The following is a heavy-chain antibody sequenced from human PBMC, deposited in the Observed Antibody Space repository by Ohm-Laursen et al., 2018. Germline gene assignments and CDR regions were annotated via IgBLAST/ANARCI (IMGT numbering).Heavy chain of an antibody. CDR1: GFSFSSYA. J-gene: IGHJ1*01. CDR2: ISSSSSYI. V-gene: IGHV3-21*01. D-gene: IGHD3-22*01. Sequence: SLRLSCAAFGFSFSSYAMGWVRQAPGKGLEWVSSISSSSSYIYYADSVKGRFTISKDNAKNSLYLQMNSLRAEDTAVYYCARSSGYYPEYFQHWGQDTLVTVSS. CDR3: ARSSGYYPEYFQH.